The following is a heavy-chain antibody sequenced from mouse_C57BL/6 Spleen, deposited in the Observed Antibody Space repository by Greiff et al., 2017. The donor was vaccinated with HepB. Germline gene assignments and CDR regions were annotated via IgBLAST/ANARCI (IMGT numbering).Heavy chain of an antibody. V-gene: IGHV3-1*01. CDR3: ARGPITYYAMDY. CDR1: GYSITSGYD. Sequence: EVQLKESGPGMVKPSQSLSLTCTVTGYSITSGYDWHWIRHFPGNKLEWMGYISYSGSTNYNPSLKSRISITHDTSKNHFFLKLNSVTTEDTATYYCARGPITYYAMDYWGQGTSVTVSS. D-gene: IGHD1-2*01. CDR2: ISYSGST. J-gene: IGHJ4*01.